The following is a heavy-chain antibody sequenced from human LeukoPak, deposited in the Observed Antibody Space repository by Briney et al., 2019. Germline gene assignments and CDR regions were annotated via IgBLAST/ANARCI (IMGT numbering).Heavy chain of an antibody. CDR2: IYTSGST. J-gene: IGHJ5*02. Sequence: PSETLSLTCTVSGGSISSYYWSWIRQPAGKGLEWIGRIYTSGSTNYNPSLKSQVTMSVDTSKNQFSLKLSSVTAADTAVYYCARDLVVVAAYSWFDPWGQGTLVTVSS. CDR3: ARDLVVVAAYSWFDP. V-gene: IGHV4-4*07. CDR1: GGSISSYY. D-gene: IGHD2-15*01.